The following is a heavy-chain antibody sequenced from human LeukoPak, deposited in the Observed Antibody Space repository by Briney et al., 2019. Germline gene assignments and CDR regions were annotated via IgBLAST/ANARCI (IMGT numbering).Heavy chain of an antibody. CDR2: IYHNGDT. J-gene: IGHJ4*02. V-gene: IGHV4-34*01. Sequence: PSETLSLTCAVYGGSFNDYFWTWIRQPPEKGMQWLGEIYHNGDTNYIPSLKSRLTISVDTSKNQFSLKLSSMTAADTAVYFCAGGKFDSNSFASKVWLDFWGQGGLVTVSS. CDR3: AGGKFDSNSFASKVWLDF. CDR1: GGSFNDYF. D-gene: IGHD4-11*01.